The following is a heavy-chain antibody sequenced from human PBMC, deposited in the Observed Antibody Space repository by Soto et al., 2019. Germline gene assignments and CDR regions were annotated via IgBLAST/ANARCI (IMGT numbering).Heavy chain of an antibody. D-gene: IGHD2-8*01. CDR2: MNHSGST. J-gene: IGHJ4*02. V-gene: IGHV4-34*01. CDR3: ASMVSYFDY. CDR1: GGSFSCYY. Sequence: SDTLALTCAVYGGSFSCYYWSWMGPAWGKGLAWIGEMNHSGSTKCNPSLKRRVTISVDAPTNQFSLKLSSVTDADTDMYYCASMVSYFDYWGQGXLVTVYS.